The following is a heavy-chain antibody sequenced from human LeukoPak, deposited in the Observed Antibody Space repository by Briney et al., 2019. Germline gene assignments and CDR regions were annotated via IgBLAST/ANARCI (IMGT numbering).Heavy chain of an antibody. Sequence: SETLSLTCTVSGGSISSSSYYWGWIRQPPGKGLEWIGSIYYSGSTNYNPSLKSRVTISVDTSKNQFSLNLRSVTAADTAVYYCARDKYYYQNSNWFDPWGQGTLVTVSS. CDR2: IYYSGST. CDR1: GGSISSSSYY. V-gene: IGHV4-39*07. J-gene: IGHJ5*02. CDR3: ARDKYYYQNSNWFDP. D-gene: IGHD3-10*01.